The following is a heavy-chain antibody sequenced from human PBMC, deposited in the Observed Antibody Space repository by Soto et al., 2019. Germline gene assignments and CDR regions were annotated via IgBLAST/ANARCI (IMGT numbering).Heavy chain of an antibody. V-gene: IGHV3-21*01. J-gene: IGHJ6*02. CDR3: ASDRGYDAHDYYYNAMDV. CDR1: GFTFRTYT. Sequence: EVQLVESGGGLVKPGGSLRLSCISSGFTFRTYTMNWVRQAPGKGLEWVSGIRGFSPYTFYAESVKGRFTISRDNAKNSLYLQMNSRRAEDTAVYYCASDRGYDAHDYYYNAMDVWGQGTTVTVSS. D-gene: IGHD2-15*01. CDR2: IRGFSPYT.